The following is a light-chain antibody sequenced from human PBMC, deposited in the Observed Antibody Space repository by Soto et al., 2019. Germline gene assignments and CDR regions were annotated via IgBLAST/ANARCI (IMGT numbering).Light chain of an antibody. CDR1: SSDVANYRY. V-gene: IGLV2-14*01. J-gene: IGLJ3*02. CDR3: SSYTTSSTWV. Sequence: QSVLTQPASVSGSPGQSITISCTGTSSDVANYRYVSWYQQHPGKAPKLMVYEVTNRPSGVSDRFSGSKSGNTASLTISGLQAEDEADYYCSSYTTSSTWVFGGGTQLTVL. CDR2: EVT.